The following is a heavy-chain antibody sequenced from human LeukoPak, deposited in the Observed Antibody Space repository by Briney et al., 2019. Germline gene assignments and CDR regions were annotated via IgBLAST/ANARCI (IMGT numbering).Heavy chain of an antibody. CDR2: ISAYNGNT. D-gene: IGHD2-2*01. V-gene: IGHV1-18*04. J-gene: IGHJ5*02. CDR3: AREGYCSSTSCYWFDP. Sequence: ASVKVSCKASGYTFTSYGISWVRQAPGRGLEWMGWISAYNGNTNYAQKLQGRVTMTTDTSTSTAYMELRSLRSDDTAVYYCAREGYCSSTSCYWFDPWGQGTLVTVSS. CDR1: GYTFTSYG.